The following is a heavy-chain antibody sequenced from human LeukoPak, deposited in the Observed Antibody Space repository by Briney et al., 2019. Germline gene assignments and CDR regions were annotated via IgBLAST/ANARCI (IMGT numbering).Heavy chain of an antibody. CDR3: ARYWGRGNRISYWYFDL. CDR1: GGSFSGYY. D-gene: IGHD3-16*01. J-gene: IGHJ2*01. CDR2: INHSGST. Sequence: PSETLSLTCAVYGGSFSGYYWSWIRQPPGKGLEWIGEINHSGSTNYNPSLKSRVTISVDTSKNQFSLKLSSVTAADTAVYYCARYWGRGNRISYWYFDLWGRGTLVTVSS. V-gene: IGHV4-34*01.